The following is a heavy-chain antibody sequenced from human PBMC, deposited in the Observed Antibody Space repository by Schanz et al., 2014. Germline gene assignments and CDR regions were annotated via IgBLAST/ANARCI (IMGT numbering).Heavy chain of an antibody. CDR1: GYTFNSYA. J-gene: IGHJ4*02. CDR2: MNPNSGNP. Sequence: QVQLVQSGSELKKPGASVKVSCKTSGYTFNSYALHWVRQAPGQGLEWLGWMNPNSGNPGFAQKFRGRVTMTRNTSMSTAYIELHILTSEDTAVYYCARGRTFDYWGQGTLVTVSS. CDR3: ARGRTFDY. V-gene: IGHV1-8*02.